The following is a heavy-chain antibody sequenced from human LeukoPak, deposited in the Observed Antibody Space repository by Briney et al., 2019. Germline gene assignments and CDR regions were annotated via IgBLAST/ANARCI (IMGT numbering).Heavy chain of an antibody. Sequence: PSETLSLSCAVYGDSLTGHYWSWIRQSPGKGLERIGEGSDSGGTKFNPSLKSRVSISADMSKNQFSLKLTSVTAADTAVYHCAKNGQSGFSFDPWGQGTLVTVSS. CDR1: GDSLTGHY. CDR2: GSDSGGT. CDR3: AKNGQSGFSFDP. V-gene: IGHV4-34*01. J-gene: IGHJ5*02. D-gene: IGHD1-26*01.